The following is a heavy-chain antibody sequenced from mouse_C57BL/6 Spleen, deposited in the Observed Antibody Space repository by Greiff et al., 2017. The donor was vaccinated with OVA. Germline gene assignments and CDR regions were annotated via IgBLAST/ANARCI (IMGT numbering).Heavy chain of an antibody. J-gene: IGHJ1*03. CDR1: GYTFTSYW. CDR3: ARSYDGYNWYFDV. D-gene: IGHD2-3*01. V-gene: IGHV1-69*01. Sequence: QVQLQQPGAELVMPGASVKLSCKASGYTFTSYWMHWVKQRPGQGLEWIGEIDPSDSYTNYNQKFKGKSTLTVDKSSSTAYMQLSSLTSEDSAVYYCARSYDGYNWYFDVWGTGTTVTVSS. CDR2: IDPSDSYT.